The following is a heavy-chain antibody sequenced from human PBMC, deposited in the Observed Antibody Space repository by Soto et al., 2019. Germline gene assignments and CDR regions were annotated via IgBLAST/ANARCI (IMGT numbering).Heavy chain of an antibody. D-gene: IGHD2-2*01. V-gene: IGHV3-33*01. Sequence: GGSLRLSCAASGFTFSSYGMHWVRQAPGKGLEWVAVIWYDGSNKYYADSVKGRFTISRDNSKNTLYLQMNSLRAEDTAVYYCARDEQYQLLLGGMDVWGQGTTVTVSS. CDR1: GFTFSSYG. CDR3: ARDEQYQLLLGGMDV. J-gene: IGHJ6*02. CDR2: IWYDGSNK.